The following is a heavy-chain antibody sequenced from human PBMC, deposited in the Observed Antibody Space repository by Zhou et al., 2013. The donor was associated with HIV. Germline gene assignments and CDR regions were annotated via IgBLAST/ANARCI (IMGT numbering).Heavy chain of an antibody. J-gene: IGHJ3*02. CDR2: IYHSGST. CDR3: ARGFYGSGSYTAFDI. Sequence: QLQESGPGLVKPSQTLSLTCAVSGGSISSDDYSWSWIRQPPGKGLEWIGYIYHSGSTYYNPSLKSRVTISVDRSKNQFSLKLSSVTAADTAVYYCARGFYGSGSYTAFDIWGQGTMVTVSS. D-gene: IGHD3-10*01. V-gene: IGHV4-30-2*01. CDR1: GGSISSDDYS.